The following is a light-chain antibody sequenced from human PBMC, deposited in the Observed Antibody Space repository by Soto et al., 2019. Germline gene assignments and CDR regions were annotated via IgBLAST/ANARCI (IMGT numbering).Light chain of an antibody. CDR1: QPITTSS. CDR2: GTS. J-gene: IGKJ4*01. Sequence: IVLKQSAGTVSLSPGERGTLYRTHRQPITTSSLAWYQQRPGQAPRLLIYGTSTRASGTPDRFSGSGSGTDFTLTITRLETEDFAVYYCKQYGSSPLTFGGGTNVHIK. CDR3: KQYGSSPLT. V-gene: IGKV3-20*01.